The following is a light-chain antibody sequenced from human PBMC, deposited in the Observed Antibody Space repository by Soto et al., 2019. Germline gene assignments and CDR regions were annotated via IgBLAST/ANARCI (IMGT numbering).Light chain of an antibody. J-gene: IGKJ3*01. Sequence: DVQMTQSPTSLSASVGDRVTITCRASQAISNYVAWYRQKPGQVPDLLIYSASTLHSGVPSRFSSSGSGTNFTLTISSLQPEDVATYFCQKYNSAPFIFGPATKVHIK. CDR3: QKYNSAPFI. CDR1: QAISNY. V-gene: IGKV1-27*01. CDR2: SAS.